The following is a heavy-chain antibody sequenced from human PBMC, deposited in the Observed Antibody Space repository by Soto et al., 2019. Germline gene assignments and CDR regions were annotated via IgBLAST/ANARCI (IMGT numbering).Heavy chain of an antibody. CDR2: IYSGGNT. Sequence: GGSLRLSCAASGFTVSSKYMTWVRQAPGKGLEWVSVIYSGGNTYYADSVKGSLTISRDNSKNTLYLQMNSLRAEDTAVYYCAAHGDSTSWYFYWGQGTLVTVSS. D-gene: IGHD6-13*01. V-gene: IGHV3-66*01. CDR3: AAHGDSTSWYFY. CDR1: GFTVSSKY. J-gene: IGHJ4*02.